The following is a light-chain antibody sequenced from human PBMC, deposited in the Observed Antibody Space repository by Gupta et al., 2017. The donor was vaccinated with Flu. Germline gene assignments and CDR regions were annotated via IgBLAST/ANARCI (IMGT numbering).Light chain of an antibody. J-gene: IGKJ2*01. V-gene: IGKV1-5*03. CDR1: QSINNW. CDR2: EAS. CDR3: QQCHSYPYT. Sequence: DIQMTQSPSPLSASVGDRVTITCRASQSINNWLAWYHQKPGTAPKLLIYEASNLHSGVPSRFSGSGSGTEFTLTISSLEPGDFATYYCQQCHSYPYTFGQGTNLELK.